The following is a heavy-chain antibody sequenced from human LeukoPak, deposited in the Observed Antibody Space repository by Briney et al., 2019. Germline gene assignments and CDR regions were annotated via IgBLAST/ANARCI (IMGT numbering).Heavy chain of an antibody. CDR1: GGSISSGGYY. J-gene: IGHJ4*02. D-gene: IGHD2-2*01. CDR2: IYYSGST. V-gene: IGHV4-31*03. CDR3: ARGPPAGDLGDY. Sequence: SETLSLTCTVSGGSISSGGYYWSWIRQHPGKGLEWIGYIYYSGSTYYNPSLKSRVTISVDTSKNQFSLKLSSVTAADTAVYYCARGPPAGDLGDYWGQGTLVTVSS.